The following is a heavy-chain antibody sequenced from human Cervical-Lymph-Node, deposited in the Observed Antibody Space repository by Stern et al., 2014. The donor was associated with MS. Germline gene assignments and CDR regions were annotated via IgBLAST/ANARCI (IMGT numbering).Heavy chain of an antibody. J-gene: IGHJ4*02. V-gene: IGHV3-23*04. Sequence: EVQLVESGGGLVKPGGSLRLTCAASGFTFSSYAMSWVRQAPGKALEWVSAIRGSGGSTYYAESVKGRVTISRDNSNNTLYLQMNSLIAEDTAVYYCAKSMYDNLWAPFDYWGQGTLVPVSS. D-gene: IGHD3-9*01. CDR1: GFTFSSYA. CDR3: AKSMYDNLWAPFDY. CDR2: IRGSGGST.